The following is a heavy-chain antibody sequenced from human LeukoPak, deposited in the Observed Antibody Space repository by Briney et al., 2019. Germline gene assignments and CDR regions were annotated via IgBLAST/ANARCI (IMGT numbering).Heavy chain of an antibody. CDR3: ARLPDV. CDR2: INPNSGGT. J-gene: IGHJ6*02. CDR1: GYTFTGYY. V-gene: IGHV1-2*02. Sequence: GASVKVSCKASGYTFTGYYMHWVRQAPGQGLEWMGWINPNSGGTNYAQKFQGRVTMTRDTSISTAYMELSRLSSVTAADTAVYYCARLPDVWGQGTTVTVSS.